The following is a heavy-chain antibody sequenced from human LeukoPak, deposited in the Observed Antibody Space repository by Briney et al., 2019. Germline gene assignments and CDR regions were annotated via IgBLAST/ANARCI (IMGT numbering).Heavy chain of an antibody. J-gene: IGHJ6*02. Sequence: SETLSLTCTVSGGSISSYYWSWIRQPPGKGLEWIGYIYYSGSTNYNPSLKSRVTISVDTSKNQFSLKLSSVTAADTAVYYCARSRKRSSGRYPTEGMDVWGQGTTVTVSS. CDR1: GGSISSYY. V-gene: IGHV4-59*08. CDR2: IYYSGST. CDR3: ARSRKRSSGRYPTEGMDV. D-gene: IGHD6-19*01.